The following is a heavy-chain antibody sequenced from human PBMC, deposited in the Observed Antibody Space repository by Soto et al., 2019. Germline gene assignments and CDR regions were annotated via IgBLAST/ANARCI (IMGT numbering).Heavy chain of an antibody. D-gene: IGHD4-17*01. V-gene: IGHV3-7*01. CDR2: IKQDEREK. Sequence: EVKLVESGGGLVQPGGSLRLSCAASGFAFSSYYMSWVRQAPGKGLEWVANIKQDEREKYYLDSVKGRFTISRDDAKNSLFLQMNSLRVDDTAVYYFAREKRANGYFDYWGQGTLVTVSS. CDR1: GFAFSSYY. J-gene: IGHJ4*02. CDR3: AREKRANGYFDY.